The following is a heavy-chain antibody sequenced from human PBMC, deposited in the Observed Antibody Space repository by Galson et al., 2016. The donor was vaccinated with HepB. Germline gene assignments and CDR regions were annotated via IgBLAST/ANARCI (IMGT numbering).Heavy chain of an antibody. J-gene: IGHJ5*02. CDR2: ISGTSGLI. CDR1: GFTFSDYS. CDR3: ARGLVNWDNWFDP. Sequence: SLRLSCAASGFTFSDYSMIWVRQAPGKGLEWVSYISGTSGLIHYTDSVKGRFTISRDNAKNSLYLQMNSLRVEDTAVYYCARGLVNWDNWFDPWGQGALVTVSS. D-gene: IGHD7-27*01. V-gene: IGHV3-48*01.